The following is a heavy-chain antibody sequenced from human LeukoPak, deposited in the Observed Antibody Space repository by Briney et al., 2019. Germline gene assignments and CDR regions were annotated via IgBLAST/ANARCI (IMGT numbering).Heavy chain of an antibody. CDR2: IYTSGST. CDR1: GGSISSYY. V-gene: IGHV4-4*09. J-gene: IGHJ3*02. D-gene: IGHD2-15*01. Sequence: KPSETLSLTCTVSGGSISSYYWSWIRQPPGKGPEWIGYIYTSGSTNYNPSLKSRVTISVDTSKNQFSLKLSSVTAADTAVYYCARHYIGYCSGGSCGGSRHDAFDIWGQGTMVTVSS. CDR3: ARHYIGYCSGGSCGGSRHDAFDI.